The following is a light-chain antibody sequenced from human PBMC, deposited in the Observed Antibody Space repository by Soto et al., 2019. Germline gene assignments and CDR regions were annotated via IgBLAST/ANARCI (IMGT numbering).Light chain of an antibody. Sequence: EIVMTQSTATLSVSPGERATLSCRASQSVSSNLAWYQQKPGQAPRLLIYGASTRATGITARFSGSGSGTEFTLTISSMQSEDFAVYYCQQYNNWPPAFGGGTKVEIK. J-gene: IGKJ4*01. CDR1: QSVSSN. CDR3: QQYNNWPPA. CDR2: GAS. V-gene: IGKV3-15*01.